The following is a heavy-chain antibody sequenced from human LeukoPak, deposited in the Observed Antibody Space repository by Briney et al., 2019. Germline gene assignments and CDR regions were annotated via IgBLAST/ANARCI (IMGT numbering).Heavy chain of an antibody. V-gene: IGHV3-23*01. CDR2: IIISGSST. J-gene: IGHJ4*02. CDR3: ATKTSFDY. CDR1: GFTFSSYG. Sequence: PGGTLRLSCAASGFTFSSYGMSWVRQAPGKGLEWVSTIIISGSSTYYADSVKGRFTISRDNSKNTLYLQMSSLRAEDTAVYFCATKTSFDYCGQGTLVTVSS.